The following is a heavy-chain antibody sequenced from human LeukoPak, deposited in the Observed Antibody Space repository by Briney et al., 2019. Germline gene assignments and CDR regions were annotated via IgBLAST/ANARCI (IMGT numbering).Heavy chain of an antibody. V-gene: IGHV4-4*07. D-gene: IGHD4-17*01. CDR3: ARDPDYGDDTGS. CDR1: GVSISCYH. J-gene: IGHJ4*02. CDR2: IYTSGST. Sequence: SGTLSLTCTVSGVSISCYHWSWLRPPAGKGLEWIGRIYTSGSTNYHPSLKSRVTMSVDTSKNQFSLKLSSVTAADTAVYYCARDPDYGDDTGSWGQGTLVTVSS.